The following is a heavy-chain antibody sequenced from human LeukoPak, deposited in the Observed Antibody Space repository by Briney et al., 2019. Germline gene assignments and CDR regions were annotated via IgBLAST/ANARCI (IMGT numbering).Heavy chain of an antibody. CDR1: GFTFSSYA. D-gene: IGHD2-2*01. CDR2: ISGSGGST. CDR3: AKGPYCSSTSCYAGGFDY. J-gene: IGHJ4*02. Sequence: GGSLRLSCAASGFTFSSYAMSWVRQAPGKGLEWVSAISGSGGSTYYADSVKGRFTISRDNSKNTLYLQMNSLRAEDTAVYYCAKGPYCSSTSCYAGGFDYWGQGTLVTVSS. V-gene: IGHV3-23*01.